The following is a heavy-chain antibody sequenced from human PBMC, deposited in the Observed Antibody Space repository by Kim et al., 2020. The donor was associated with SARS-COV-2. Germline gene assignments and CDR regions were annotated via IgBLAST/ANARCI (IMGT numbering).Heavy chain of an antibody. CDR3: ARESSIAARPTSYYGMDV. CDR2: IIPIFGTA. V-gene: IGHV1-69*13. CDR1: GGTFSSYA. J-gene: IGHJ6*02. Sequence: SVKVSCKASGGTFSSYAISWVRQAPGQGLEWMGGIIPIFGTANYAQKFQGRVTITADESTSTAYMELSSLRSEDTAVYYCARESSIAARPTSYYGMDVWGQGTTVTVSS. D-gene: IGHD6-6*01.